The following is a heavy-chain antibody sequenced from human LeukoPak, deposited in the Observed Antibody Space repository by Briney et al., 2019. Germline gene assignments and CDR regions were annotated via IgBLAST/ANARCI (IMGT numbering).Heavy chain of an antibody. Sequence: SETLSLTCAVYGESFSGYYWSWIRQPPGKGLEWIGEINHSGSTNYNPSLESRVTISVDTSKNQFSLNLTSVTAADTAVYFCARRWGVWGQGTMVTVSS. D-gene: IGHD3-16*01. J-gene: IGHJ3*01. CDR2: INHSGST. V-gene: IGHV4-34*01. CDR1: GESFSGYY. CDR3: ARRWGV.